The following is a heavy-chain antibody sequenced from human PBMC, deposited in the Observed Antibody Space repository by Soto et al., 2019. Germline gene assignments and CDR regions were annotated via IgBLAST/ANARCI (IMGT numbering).Heavy chain of an antibody. CDR1: GGTFSSYA. CDR3: ARESPTESGSMDV. J-gene: IGHJ6*02. Sequence: SVKVSCKAPGGTFSSYAISWVRQAPGQGLEWMGGIIPIFGTANYAQKFQGRVTITADESTSTAYMELSSLRSEDTAGYYCARESPTESGSMDVWGQGTTVTVSS. V-gene: IGHV1-69*13. CDR2: IIPIFGTA. D-gene: IGHD4-17*01.